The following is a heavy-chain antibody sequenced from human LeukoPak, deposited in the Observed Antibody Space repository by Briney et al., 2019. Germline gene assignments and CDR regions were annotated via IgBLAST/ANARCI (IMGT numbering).Heavy chain of an antibody. V-gene: IGHV3-21*01. D-gene: IGHD3-3*01. J-gene: IGHJ6*03. CDR2: ISSSSSYI. CDR1: GFTLSSYE. CDR3: ARDRRAPYYGFRSGYIDHYYMDV. Sequence: GGSLRLSCTVSGFTLSSYEMSWIRQAPGKGLEWVSSISSSSSYIYYADSVKGRFTISRDNAKNSLYLQMNSLRAEDTAVYYCARDRRAPYYGFRSGYIDHYYMDVWGKGTTVTVSS.